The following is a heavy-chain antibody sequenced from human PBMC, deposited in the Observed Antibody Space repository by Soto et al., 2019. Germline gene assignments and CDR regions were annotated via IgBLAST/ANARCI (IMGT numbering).Heavy chain of an antibody. CDR2: ISGSGGST. J-gene: IGHJ4*02. D-gene: IGHD3-3*01. V-gene: IGHV3-23*01. CDR1: GFTFSSYA. CDR3: AKDHVISRSLEWLFWVGLGDY. Sequence: GGSLRLSCAASGFTFSSYAMSWVRQAPGKGLEWVSAISGSGGSTYYADSVKGRFTISRDNSKNTLYLQMNSLRAEDTAVYYCAKDHVISRSLEWLFWVGLGDYWGQGTLVTVSS.